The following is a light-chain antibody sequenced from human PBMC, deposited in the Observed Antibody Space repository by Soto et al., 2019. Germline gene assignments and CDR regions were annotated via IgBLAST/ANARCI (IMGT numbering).Light chain of an antibody. CDR2: DTS. V-gene: IGKV3-11*01. Sequence: EIVLTQSPAILSLSPGERATLSCRASQSVSTFLAWYQQKPGQAPRLLIYDTSNRATGIPARFSGSGSGTDFTLTISSLEPEDFAVYYCQQRSNWPRTFGQGTKVDIK. CDR3: QQRSNWPRT. CDR1: QSVSTF. J-gene: IGKJ1*01.